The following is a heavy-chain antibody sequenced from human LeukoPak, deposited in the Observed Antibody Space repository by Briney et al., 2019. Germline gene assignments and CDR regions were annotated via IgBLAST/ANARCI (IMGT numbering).Heavy chain of an antibody. Sequence: PGGSLRLSCAASGSTFSSYAMSWVRLAPGKGLEWVSAISGSGGSTYYADSVKGRFTISRDNSKNTLYLQMNSLRAEDTAVYYCAKFGGIAARLTCFDYWGQGTLVTVSS. D-gene: IGHD6-6*01. CDR1: GSTFSSYA. CDR3: AKFGGIAARLTCFDY. J-gene: IGHJ4*02. CDR2: ISGSGGST. V-gene: IGHV3-23*01.